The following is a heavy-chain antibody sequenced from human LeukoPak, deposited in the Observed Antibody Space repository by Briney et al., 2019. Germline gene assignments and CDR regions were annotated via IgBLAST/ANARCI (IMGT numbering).Heavy chain of an antibody. Sequence: ASVKVSCKASGYTFTGYYMHWVRQAPGQGLEWMGWINPNSGGTNYAQKFQGRVTMTRDTSISTAYMELSRLRSDDTAVYYCARDTMITFGGVIVESWDWGQGTPVTVSS. CDR3: ARDTMITFGGVIVESWD. CDR2: INPNSGGT. CDR1: GYTFTGYY. V-gene: IGHV1-2*02. D-gene: IGHD3-16*02. J-gene: IGHJ4*02.